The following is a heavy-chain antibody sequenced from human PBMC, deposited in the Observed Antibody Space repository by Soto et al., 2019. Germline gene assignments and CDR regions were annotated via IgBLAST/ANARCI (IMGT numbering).Heavy chain of an antibody. J-gene: IGHJ6*03. Sequence: SETLSLTCTVSGGSISSSSYYWGWIRQPPGKGLEWIGSIYYSGSTYYNPSLKSRVTISVDTSKNQFSLKLSSVTAADTAVYYCARGTEYSSSSPFPYYYYMDVWGKGTTVTVSS. V-gene: IGHV4-39*01. CDR1: GGSISSSSYY. CDR3: ARGTEYSSSSPFPYYYYMDV. D-gene: IGHD6-6*01. CDR2: IYYSGST.